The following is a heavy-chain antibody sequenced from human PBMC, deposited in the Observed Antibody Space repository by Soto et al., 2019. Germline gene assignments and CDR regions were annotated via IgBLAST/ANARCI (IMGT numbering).Heavy chain of an antibody. CDR1: GFTFSSYG. J-gene: IGHJ6*02. Sequence: PGGSLRLSCAASGFTFSSYGMHWVRQAPGKGLEWVAVIWYDGSNKYYADSVKGRFTISRDNSKNTLYLQMNSLRAEDTAVYYCARSIFGVVIAPYYYGMDVWGQGTTVTVSS. CDR2: IWYDGSNK. V-gene: IGHV3-33*01. CDR3: ARSIFGVVIAPYYYGMDV. D-gene: IGHD3-3*01.